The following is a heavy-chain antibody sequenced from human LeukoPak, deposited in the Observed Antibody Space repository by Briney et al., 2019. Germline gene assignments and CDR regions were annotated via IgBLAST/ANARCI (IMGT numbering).Heavy chain of an antibody. Sequence: PSETLSLTCTVSGGSISSSSYYWGWIRQPPGKGLEWIGSIYYSGSTYYNPSLKSRVTISVDTSKNQFSLKLSSVTAADTAVYYCASREYYYDSSAYFDYWGQGTLVTVSS. J-gene: IGHJ4*02. CDR2: IYYSGST. CDR3: ASREYYYDSSAYFDY. D-gene: IGHD3-22*01. CDR1: GGSISSSSYY. V-gene: IGHV4-39*01.